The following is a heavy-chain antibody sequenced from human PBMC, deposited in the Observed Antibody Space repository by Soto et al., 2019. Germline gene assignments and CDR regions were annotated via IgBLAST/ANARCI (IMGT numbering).Heavy chain of an antibody. V-gene: IGHV1-46*03. CDR1: GYTFTSYY. D-gene: IGHD4-17*01. CDR2: INPSGGST. CDR3: ARDSSALNYGDLLTYYFDY. Sequence: ASVKVSCKASGYTFTSYYMHWVRRAPGQGLEWMGIINPSGGSTSYAQKFQGRVTMTRDTSTSTVYMELSSLRSEDTAVYYCARDSSALNYGDLLTYYFDYWGQGTLVTVSS. J-gene: IGHJ4*02.